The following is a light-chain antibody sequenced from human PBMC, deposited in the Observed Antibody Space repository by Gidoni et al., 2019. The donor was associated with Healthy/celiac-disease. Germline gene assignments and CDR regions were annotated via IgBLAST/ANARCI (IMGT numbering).Light chain of an antibody. CDR1: QRVSSSY. CDR3: QQYGSSPPLT. Sequence: IVFTQSPGTLSLSPGERATLSCRASQRVSSSYLAWYQQKPGQAPRLLIYGASSRAPGIPDRFSGSGSGTDFTLTISRLEPEDFAVYYCQQYGSSPPLTFGGGTKVEIK. V-gene: IGKV3-20*01. CDR2: GAS. J-gene: IGKJ4*01.